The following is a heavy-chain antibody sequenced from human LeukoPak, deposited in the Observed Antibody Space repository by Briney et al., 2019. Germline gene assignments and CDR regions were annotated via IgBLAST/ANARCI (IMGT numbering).Heavy chain of an antibody. D-gene: IGHD5-24*01. CDR1: GFTFSSYA. Sequence: GGSLRLSCAASGFTFSSYAMTWVRQAPGKGLEWVSSISSSSSYIYYADSVKGRFTISRDNAKNSLYLQMNSLRAEDTAVYYCARSPPVRATIGRGYYYYYMDVWGKGTTVTVSS. CDR3: ARSPPVRATIGRGYYYYYMDV. J-gene: IGHJ6*03. V-gene: IGHV3-21*01. CDR2: ISSSSSYI.